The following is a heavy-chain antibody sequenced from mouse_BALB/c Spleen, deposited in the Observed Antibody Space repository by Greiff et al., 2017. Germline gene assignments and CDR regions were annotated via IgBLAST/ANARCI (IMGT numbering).Heavy chain of an antibody. CDR3: ARRLREDYFDY. Sequence: VHVKQSGPELVKPGASVKMSCKASGYTFTSYVMHWVKQKPGQGLEWIGYINPYNDGTKYNEKFKGKATLTSDKSSSTAYMELSSLTSEDSAVYYCARRLREDYFDYWGQGTTLTVSS. V-gene: IGHV1-14*01. CDR2: INPYNDGT. D-gene: IGHD1-1*01. J-gene: IGHJ2*01. CDR1: GYTFTSYV.